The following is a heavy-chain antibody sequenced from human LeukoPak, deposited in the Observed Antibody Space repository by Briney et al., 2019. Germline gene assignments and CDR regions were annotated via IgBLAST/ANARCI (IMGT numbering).Heavy chain of an antibody. CDR1: GCTFSSYA. Sequence: GGSLRFSCAASGCTFSSYAMSWVRQTPGKGLEWVSDISGSGGSTYYADSVKGRFTISRDNSKNTLYLQMNSLRAEDTAVYYCAKGRIAAAGRANFDYWGQGTLVTVSS. CDR2: ISGSGGST. V-gene: IGHV3-23*01. J-gene: IGHJ4*02. CDR3: AKGRIAAAGRANFDY. D-gene: IGHD6-13*01.